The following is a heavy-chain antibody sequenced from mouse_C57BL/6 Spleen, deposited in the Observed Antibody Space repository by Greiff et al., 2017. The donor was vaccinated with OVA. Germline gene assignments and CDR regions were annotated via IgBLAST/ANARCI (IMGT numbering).Heavy chain of an antibody. CDR2: INYDGSST. Sequence: DVKLVESEGGLVQPGSSMKLSCTASGFTFSDYYMAWVRQVPEKGLEWVANINYDGSSTYYLDSLKSRFIISRDNAKNILYLQMSSLKSEDTATYYCARALLDYFDYWGQGTTLTVSS. CDR1: GFTFSDYY. J-gene: IGHJ2*01. D-gene: IGHD1-1*01. CDR3: ARALLDYFDY. V-gene: IGHV5-16*01.